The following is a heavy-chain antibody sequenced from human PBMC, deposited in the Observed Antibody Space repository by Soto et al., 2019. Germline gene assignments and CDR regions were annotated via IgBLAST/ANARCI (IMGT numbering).Heavy chain of an antibody. CDR2: ISWNSGDL. Sequence: EVQLVESGGGSVQPGRSLRLSCAASGFRFDDYGMHWVRQGPGKGLEWVSGISWNSGDLYYADSVKGRFTISRDNAKRSLYLQMNSLRTEAKALYYCAKDNDLYRAGHFDYWGQGILVTVSS. J-gene: IGHJ4*02. D-gene: IGHD1-26*01. CDR3: AKDNDLYRAGHFDY. V-gene: IGHV3-9*01. CDR1: GFRFDDYG.